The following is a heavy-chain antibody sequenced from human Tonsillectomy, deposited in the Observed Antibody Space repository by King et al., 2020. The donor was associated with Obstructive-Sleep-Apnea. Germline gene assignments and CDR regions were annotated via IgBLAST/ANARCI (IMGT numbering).Heavy chain of an antibody. Sequence: VQLVESGGGVLQPGRSLRLSCAASGFTFSSYGMHWVRQAPGKGLEWMAVISYDGSNKYYSDSMKGRFTISRDNSKNTLYLQMNSLKAEEPAVYYCAKEMITAAGTGGMDVWGQGTTVTVSS. CDR3: AKEMITAAGTGGMDV. V-gene: IGHV3-30*18. CDR2: ISYDGSNK. CDR1: GFTFSSYG. D-gene: IGHD6-13*01. J-gene: IGHJ6*02.